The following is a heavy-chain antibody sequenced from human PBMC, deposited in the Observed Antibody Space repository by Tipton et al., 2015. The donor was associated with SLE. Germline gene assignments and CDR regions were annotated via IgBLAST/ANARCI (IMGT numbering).Heavy chain of an antibody. CDR2: IYYSGST. CDR3: ARVGYFIWGWFDP. CDR1: GGSFSGYY. Sequence: TLSLTCAVYGGSFSGYYWSWIRQPPGKGLEWIGSIYYSGSTYYNPSLKSRVTISVDTSKNQFSLKLTSVTAADTAVYYCARVGYFIWGWFDPWGQGTLVTVSS. D-gene: IGHD3-16*01. J-gene: IGHJ5*02. V-gene: IGHV4-34*01.